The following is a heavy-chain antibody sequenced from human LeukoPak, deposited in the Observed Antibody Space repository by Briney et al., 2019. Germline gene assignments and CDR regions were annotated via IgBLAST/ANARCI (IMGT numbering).Heavy chain of an antibody. CDR3: ARTHSAKDAFDI. CDR1: GFTFSAYA. CDR2: IIGRGTSA. V-gene: IGHV3-23*01. Sequence: GGSLRLSCAASGFTFSAYAMNWVRQAPGKGLEWVSSIIGRGTSAFYADSVKGRFTISRDNSKNTLYLQMNSLRAENTAVYYCARTHSAKDAFDIWGQGTMVTVSS. D-gene: IGHD1-26*01. J-gene: IGHJ3*02.